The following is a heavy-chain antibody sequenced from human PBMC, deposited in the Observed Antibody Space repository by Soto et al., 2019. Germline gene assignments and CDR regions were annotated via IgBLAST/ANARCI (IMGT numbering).Heavy chain of an antibody. J-gene: IGHJ6*02. CDR2: INHRGST. V-gene: IGHV4-34*01. CDR1: GGSFSGYY. CDR3: ARAWRYSYGYYYYGMDV. Sequence: SETLSLTCTVYGGSFSGYYWSWIRQPPGKGLEWIGEINHRGSTNYNPSLKSRVTISVDTSKNQFSLKLSSVTAADTAVYYCARAWRYSYGYYYYGMDVWGQGTTVTVSS. D-gene: IGHD5-18*01.